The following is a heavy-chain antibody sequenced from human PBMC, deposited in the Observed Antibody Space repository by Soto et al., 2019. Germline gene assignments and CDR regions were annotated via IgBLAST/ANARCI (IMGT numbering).Heavy chain of an antibody. V-gene: IGHV1-18*01. J-gene: IGHJ4*02. CDR3: AKVQEKWSKFFDF. Sequence: QVQLVQSGAEVKKPGASVKVSCKASGYTFTNYGVSWVRQAPGQGLEWMGWTNTYNGNTNYAQKFQGRVTMTTDTSTSTAYMELRSLRSDDTAVYYCAKVQEKWSKFFDFWGQGALVTVSS. D-gene: IGHD2-15*01. CDR2: TNTYNGNT. CDR1: GYTFTNYG.